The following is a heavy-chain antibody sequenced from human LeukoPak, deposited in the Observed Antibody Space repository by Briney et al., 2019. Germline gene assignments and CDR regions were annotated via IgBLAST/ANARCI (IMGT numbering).Heavy chain of an antibody. J-gene: IGHJ4*02. V-gene: IGHV3-23*01. CDR3: ATSRSLDY. CDR2: ISNSDGST. CDR1: GFTFSSYA. Sequence: GGSLRLSCAASGFTFSSYAMSWVRQAPGKGLEWVSTISNSDGSTYYADSVKGRFSISRDNSENTLYLQMNSLRAEDTAVYYCATSRSLDYWGQGTLLTVSS.